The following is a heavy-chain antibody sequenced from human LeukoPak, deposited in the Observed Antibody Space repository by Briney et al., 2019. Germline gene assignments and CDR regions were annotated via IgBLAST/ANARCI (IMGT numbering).Heavy chain of an antibody. J-gene: IGHJ4*02. CDR3: AKDRPTYDYVWGSYSENSYYFDY. Sequence: GGSLRLSCAASGFTFSSYAMSWVRQAPGKGLEWVSAISGSGGSTYYADSVKGRFTISRDNSKNTLYLQMNGLRAEDTAVYYCAKDRPTYDYVWGSYSENSYYFDYWGQGTLVTVSS. V-gene: IGHV3-23*01. D-gene: IGHD3-16*01. CDR2: ISGSGGST. CDR1: GFTFSSYA.